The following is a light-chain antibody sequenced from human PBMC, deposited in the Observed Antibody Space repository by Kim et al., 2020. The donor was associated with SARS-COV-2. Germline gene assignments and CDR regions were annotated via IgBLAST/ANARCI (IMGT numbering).Light chain of an antibody. V-gene: IGKV4-1*01. Sequence: RATIHCKSSQSVLYSSNNKNCLAWYQQKPGRPPKRLIYWASTRESGVSDRFSGSGSGTDFTLTISSLQAEDVAVYYCQQYYSTPAFGQGTKVDIK. J-gene: IGKJ1*01. CDR2: WAS. CDR3: QQYYSTPA. CDR1: QSVLYSSNNKNC.